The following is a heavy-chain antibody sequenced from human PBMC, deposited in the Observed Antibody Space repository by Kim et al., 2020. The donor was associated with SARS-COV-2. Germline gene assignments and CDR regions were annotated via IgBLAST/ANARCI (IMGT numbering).Heavy chain of an antibody. D-gene: IGHD4-17*01. CDR1: GYTFTSYG. CDR2: ISAYNGNT. V-gene: IGHV1-18*01. CDR3: ARDSLKGHDYGDYDYREKYNWFDP. Sequence: ASVKVSCKASGYTFTSYGISWVRQAPGQGLEWMGWISAYNGNTNYAQKLQGRVTMTTDTSTSTAYMELRSLRSDDTAVYYCARDSLKGHDYGDYDYREKYNWFDPWGQGTLVTVSS. J-gene: IGHJ5*02.